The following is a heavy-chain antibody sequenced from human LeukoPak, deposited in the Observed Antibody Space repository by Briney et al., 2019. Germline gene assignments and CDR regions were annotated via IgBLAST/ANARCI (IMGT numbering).Heavy chain of an antibody. D-gene: IGHD3-3*01. CDR3: ASNYYDFWSGLPYYYYGMGV. J-gene: IGHJ6*02. Sequence: ASVKVSCKASGYTFTSYAMNWVRQAPGQGLEWMGWINTNTGNPTYAQGFTGRFVFSLDTSVSTAYLQISSLKAEDTAVYYCASNYYDFWSGLPYYYYGMGVWGQGTTVTVSS. CDR1: GYTFTSYA. V-gene: IGHV7-4-1*02. CDR2: INTNTGNP.